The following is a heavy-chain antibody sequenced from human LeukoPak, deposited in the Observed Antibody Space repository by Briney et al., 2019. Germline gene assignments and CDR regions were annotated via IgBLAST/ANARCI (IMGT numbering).Heavy chain of an antibody. CDR3: ARHDSGSYYDPLDY. V-gene: IGHV5-51*01. J-gene: IGHJ4*02. CDR1: GYSFTNYW. D-gene: IGHD1-26*01. Sequence: GESLKISCKGSGYSFTNYWIGWVRQMPGKGLEWMGIIYPGDSDTRYSPSFRGQVTISADKSISAAYLQWSSLKASDTAMYYCARHDSGSYYDPLDYWGQGTLVTVSS. CDR2: IYPGDSDT.